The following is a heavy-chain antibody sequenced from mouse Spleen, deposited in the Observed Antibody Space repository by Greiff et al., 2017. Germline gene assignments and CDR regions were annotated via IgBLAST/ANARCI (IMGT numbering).Heavy chain of an antibody. D-gene: IGHD2-10*02. CDR2: ICGGGST. CDR1: GFSLTDYG. Sequence: VQLVESGPGLVAPSQSLSITCTVSGFSLTDYGVSWIRQPPGKGLEWLGVICGGGSTYYNSALKSRLSICKDNSKSQVFLKMNSLQTDDTAMYYCAKQQYGNCFAWFAYWGQGTLVTVSA. J-gene: IGHJ3*01. CDR3: AKQQYGNCFAWFAY. V-gene: IGHV2-6-5*01.